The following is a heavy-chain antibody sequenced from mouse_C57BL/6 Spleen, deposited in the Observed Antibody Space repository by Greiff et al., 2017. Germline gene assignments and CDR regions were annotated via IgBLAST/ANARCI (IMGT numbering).Heavy chain of an antibody. V-gene: IGHV5-4*01. CDR2: ISDGGSYT. D-gene: IGHD4-1*01. Sequence: EVQRVESGGGLVKPGESLKLSCAASGFTFSSYAMSWVRQTPEKRLEWVATISDGGSYTYYPDNVKGRFTISRDNAKNNLYLQMSHLKAEDTAMYYCARDGVTGPFDYWGQGTTLTVSS. CDR3: ARDGVTGPFDY. J-gene: IGHJ2*01. CDR1: GFTFSSYA.